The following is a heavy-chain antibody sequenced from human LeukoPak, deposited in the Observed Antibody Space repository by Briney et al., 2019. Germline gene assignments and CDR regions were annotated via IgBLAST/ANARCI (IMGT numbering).Heavy chain of an antibody. CDR1: GYTFTSYG. J-gene: IGHJ4*02. CDR2: ISAYNGNT. CDR3: ARVAYYGSGRREHLDY. D-gene: IGHD3-10*01. V-gene: IGHV1-18*01. Sequence: GASVKVSCKASGYTFTSYGISWVRQAPGQGLEWMGWISAYNGNTNYAQNLQGRVTMTTDTSTSTAYMELRSLRSDDTAVYYCARVAYYGSGRREHLDYWGQGTLVTVSS.